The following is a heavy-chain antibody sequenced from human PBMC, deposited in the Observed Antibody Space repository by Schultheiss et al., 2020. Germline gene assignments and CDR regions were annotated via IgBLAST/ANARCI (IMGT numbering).Heavy chain of an antibody. J-gene: IGHJ4*02. CDR1: GFTFSSYA. D-gene: IGHD4-17*01. Sequence: GGSLRLSCAASGFTFSSYAMSWVRQAPGKGLEWVSAISGSGGSTYYADSVKGRFTISRDNSKNTLYLKMNSLRAEDTAVYYCAKQGGDYTYYFDYWGQGTLVTVSS. CDR3: AKQGGDYTYYFDY. CDR2: ISGSGGST. V-gene: IGHV3-23*01.